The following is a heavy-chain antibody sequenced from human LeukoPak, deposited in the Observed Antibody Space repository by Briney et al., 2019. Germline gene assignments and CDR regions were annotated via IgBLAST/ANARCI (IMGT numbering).Heavy chain of an antibody. V-gene: IGHV4-59*01. CDR2: IDYSGST. J-gene: IGHJ5*02. Sequence: PSEILSLTCTVSGGSISSKYWSWIRQPPGKGLEWIGYIDYSGSTNYNPSLKSRVTISVDTSKKQFSLKLSSVTAVDTAVYYCARYVYGSGSYYNWFDPWGQGTLVTVSS. D-gene: IGHD3-10*01. CDR3: ARYVYGSGSYYNWFDP. CDR1: GGSISSKY.